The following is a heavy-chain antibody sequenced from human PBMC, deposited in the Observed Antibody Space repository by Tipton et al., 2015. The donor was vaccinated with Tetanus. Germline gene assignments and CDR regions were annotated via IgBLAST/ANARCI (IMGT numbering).Heavy chain of an antibody. V-gene: IGHV1-18*01. D-gene: IGHD1-26*01. J-gene: IGHJ4*02. Sequence: QLVQSGAEVKKPGASVKVSCTASGYSFTNYGFSWVRQAPGQGLEWMGWISAYSGNTKYPQKLQGRVTMTTDTSTSTAYMELRSLRSDDTAVYYCARARWQSGGPYYFDYWGQGIMVTVSS. CDR1: GYSFTNYG. CDR3: ARARWQSGGPYYFDY. CDR2: ISAYSGNT.